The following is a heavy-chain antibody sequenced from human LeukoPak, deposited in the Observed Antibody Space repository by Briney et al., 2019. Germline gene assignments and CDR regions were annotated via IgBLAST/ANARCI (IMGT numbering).Heavy chain of an antibody. Sequence: GGSLRLSCAASGFSFNSYPMHWVRQAPGKGLEWVAVISNDGNNKYYADSVKGRFTISRDNSNNTLSLQMNGLRVEDTAVYYCAREAESAVAGSYYFDYWGQGTLVTVSS. D-gene: IGHD6-19*01. V-gene: IGHV3-30*04. J-gene: IGHJ4*02. CDR2: ISNDGNNK. CDR3: AREAESAVAGSYYFDY. CDR1: GFSFNSYP.